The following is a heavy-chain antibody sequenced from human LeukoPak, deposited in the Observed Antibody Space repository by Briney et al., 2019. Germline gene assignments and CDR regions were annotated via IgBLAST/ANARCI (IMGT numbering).Heavy chain of an antibody. J-gene: IGHJ6*02. CDR3: ARDPPKRYDFWSGSPPDYYYYYGMDV. Sequence: GASVKVSCKASGGTFISYAISWVRQAPGQGLEWMGGIIPIFGTANYAQKFQGRVTIIADESTSTAYMELSSLRSEDTAVYYCARDPPKRYDFWSGSPPDYYYYYGMDVWGQGTTVTVSS. CDR1: GGTFISYA. V-gene: IGHV1-69*13. D-gene: IGHD3-3*01. CDR2: IIPIFGTA.